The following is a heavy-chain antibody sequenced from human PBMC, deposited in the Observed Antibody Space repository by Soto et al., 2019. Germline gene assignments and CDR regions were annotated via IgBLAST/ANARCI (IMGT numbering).Heavy chain of an antibody. CDR3: AHSGLAAAGPDPWHNWFDP. Sequence: QITLKESGPTLVKPTQTLTLTCTFSGFSLSTSGVGVGWIRQPPGKALEWLALIYWDDDKRYSPSLKSRLTITKDTTKNQVVLTLTNMDPVDTATYYCAHSGLAAAGPDPWHNWFDPWGQGTLVTVSS. J-gene: IGHJ5*02. V-gene: IGHV2-5*02. CDR1: GFSLSTSGVG. CDR2: IYWDDDK. D-gene: IGHD6-13*01.